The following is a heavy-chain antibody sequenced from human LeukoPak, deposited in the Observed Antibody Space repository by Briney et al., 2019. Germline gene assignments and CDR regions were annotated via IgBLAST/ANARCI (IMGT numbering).Heavy chain of an antibody. V-gene: IGHV4-59*01. CDR3: ARVPITMIPDYGLDV. Sequence: NPSETLSLTCTVSGGSISSYYWSWIRQPPGKGLEWIGYIYYNGRTEYNPSLKSRVNISVDTSKNQYSLKLSSVTAADTAVYYCARVPITMIPDYGLDVWGHGTTVTVSS. CDR2: IYYNGRT. D-gene: IGHD3-22*01. J-gene: IGHJ6*02. CDR1: GGSISSYY.